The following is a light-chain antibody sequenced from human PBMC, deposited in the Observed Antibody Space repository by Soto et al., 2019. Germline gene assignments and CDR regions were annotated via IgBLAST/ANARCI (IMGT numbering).Light chain of an antibody. J-gene: IGKJ4*01. CDR2: DAS. CDR3: QPYNSYPLT. V-gene: IGKV1-5*01. CDR1: QTISSW. Sequence: DIQMTQSPSTLSASVGDRVTITCRASQTISSWLAWYQQKPGKVPNLLISDASALQSGVPSRFSGSGSGTEFTLTISSLQHDDFETYYCQPYNSYPLTLRGGTKVDIK.